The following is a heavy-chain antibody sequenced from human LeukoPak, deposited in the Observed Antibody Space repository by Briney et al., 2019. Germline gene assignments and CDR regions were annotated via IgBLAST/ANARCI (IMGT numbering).Heavy chain of an antibody. CDR3: ARDPQVSY. J-gene: IGHJ4*02. V-gene: IGHV3-53*01. CDR2: IYSDGST. CDR1: WFTVSSNY. Sequence: TGGSLRLSCAASWFTVSSNYMTWVRQAPGKGLEWVSVIYSDGSTFYADSVKGRFTISRDSPKNTLYLQMNSLRAEDTAVYYCARDPQVSYWGQGALVTVSS.